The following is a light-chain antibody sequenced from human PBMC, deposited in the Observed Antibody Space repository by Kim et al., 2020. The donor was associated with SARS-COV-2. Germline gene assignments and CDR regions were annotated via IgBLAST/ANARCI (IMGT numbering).Light chain of an antibody. CDR2: DAS. J-gene: IGKJ2*01. CDR1: QSVSSQ. CDR3: QQRSNWMFT. V-gene: IGKV3-11*01. Sequence: SLSPGERATLSCRASQSVSSQLAWYQQRPGQAPRLRIYDASNRATGIPARFTGSGSGTDFTLTISSLESEDFAVYYCQQRSNWMFTFGQGTKLEI.